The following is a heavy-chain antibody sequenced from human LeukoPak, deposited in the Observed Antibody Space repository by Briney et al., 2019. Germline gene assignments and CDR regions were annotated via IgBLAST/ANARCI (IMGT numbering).Heavy chain of an antibody. J-gene: IGHJ6*02. Sequence: GESLKISCKGTGHNFTRYWIGGVRQMPGKCLEWMGNTYHGDSDTRYSPSFQGQVTISADKSISTAYLQWSSLKASDTAMYYCARHVDVGDGYNYYYYGMDVWGQGTTVTVSS. CDR2: TYHGDSDT. CDR1: GHNFTRYW. D-gene: IGHD5-24*01. V-gene: IGHV5-51*01. CDR3: ARHVDVGDGYNYYYYGMDV.